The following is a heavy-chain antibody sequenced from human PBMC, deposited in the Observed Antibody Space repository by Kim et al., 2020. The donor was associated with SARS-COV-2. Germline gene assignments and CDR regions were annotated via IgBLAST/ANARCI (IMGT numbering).Heavy chain of an antibody. V-gene: IGHV1-3*01. J-gene: IGHJ4*02. D-gene: IGHD6-19*01. Sequence: SQKFQGRVTITRDNSASAADMELRSLRSEDTAIYYCSRDGAVAGAINFDYWGQGTLVTVSS. CDR3: SRDGAVAGAINFDY.